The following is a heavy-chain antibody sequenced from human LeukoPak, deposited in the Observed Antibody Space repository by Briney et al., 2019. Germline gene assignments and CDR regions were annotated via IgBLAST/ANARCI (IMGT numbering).Heavy chain of an antibody. CDR1: GYTFTNYY. V-gene: IGHV1-46*01. Sequence: ASVKVSCKASGYTFTNYYMHWVRQAPGQGLEWMGIINPSGGSTSYAQNFQGRVTMTRDTSTSTVYMELNSLRSEDTAVYYWARDGYNYGDDACDIWGQGPMVTVSS. CDR2: INPSGGST. D-gene: IGHD5-24*01. J-gene: IGHJ3*02. CDR3: ARDGYNYGDDACDI.